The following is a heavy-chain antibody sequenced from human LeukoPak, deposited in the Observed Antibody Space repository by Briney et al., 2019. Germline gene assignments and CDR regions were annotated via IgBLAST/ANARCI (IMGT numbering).Heavy chain of an antibody. J-gene: IGHJ4*02. CDR3: AKYYYDSGGYSFDY. CDR1: GFTFTNYA. D-gene: IGHD3-22*01. CDR2: INGGGGST. V-gene: IGHV3-23*01. Sequence: AVGSLRLSCAASGFTFTNYAMAWVRQAPGEGLECVSSINGGGGSTYYADSVKGRFTISRDNSKNTVDLQLNSLRAEDTAVYYCAKYYYDSGGYSFDYWGQGTLVTVSS.